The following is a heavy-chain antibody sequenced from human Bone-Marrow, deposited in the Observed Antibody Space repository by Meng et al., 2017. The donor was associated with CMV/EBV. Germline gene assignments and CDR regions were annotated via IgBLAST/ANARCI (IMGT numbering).Heavy chain of an antibody. J-gene: IGHJ4*02. CDR3: ARGRYNWNY. D-gene: IGHD1-20*01. Sequence: GESLKISCAASGFTVTDHYMNWFRQAPGKGLEWVSYISKGGPTIYYADSVKGRFTISRDNAKNSLYLQMNSLRADDTAVYYCARGRYNWNYWGQGTRVTGSS. CDR2: ISKGGPTI. V-gene: IGHV3-11*01. CDR1: GFTVTDHY.